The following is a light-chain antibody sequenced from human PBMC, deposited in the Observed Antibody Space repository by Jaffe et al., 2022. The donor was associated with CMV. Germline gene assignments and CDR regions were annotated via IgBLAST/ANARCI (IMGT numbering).Light chain of an antibody. Sequence: DFVMTQSPLSLPVTLGQPASISCRSSQSLVHSDGNTYLNWFQQRPGQSPRRLIYKVSNRDSGVPDRFSGSGSGTDFTLKISRVEAEDVGVYYCMQGTQWPWTFGQGTKVEIK. V-gene: IGKV2-30*02. CDR1: QSLVHSDGNTY. CDR2: KVS. J-gene: IGKJ1*01. CDR3: MQGTQWPWT.